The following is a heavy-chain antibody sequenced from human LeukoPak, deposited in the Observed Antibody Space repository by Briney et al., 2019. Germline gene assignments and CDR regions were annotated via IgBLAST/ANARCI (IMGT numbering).Heavy chain of an antibody. CDR2: IRYDGSNK. V-gene: IGHV3-30*02. J-gene: IGHJ6*03. CDR3: AKDRSGSSWYSYYYYMDV. Sequence: GGSLRLSCAASGFTFSSYGMHWVRQAPGKGLEWVAFIRYDGSNKYYADSVKGRFTISRDNSKNTLYLQMNSLRAEDTAVYYCAKDRSGSSWYSYYYYMDVWGKGTTVTVSS. D-gene: IGHD6-13*01. CDR1: GFTFSSYG.